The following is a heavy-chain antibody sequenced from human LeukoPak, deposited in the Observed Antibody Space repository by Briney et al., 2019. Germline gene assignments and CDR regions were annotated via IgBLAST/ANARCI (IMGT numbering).Heavy chain of an antibody. J-gene: IGHJ2*01. Sequence: PWASVKVSCKASGYTFTSYAMHWVRQAPGQRLERMGWINAGNGNTKYSQKFQGRVTITRDTSASTAYMELSSPRSEDTAVYYCAKNGDPYWYFDLWGRGTLVTVSS. CDR3: AKNGDPYWYFDL. D-gene: IGHD4-17*01. CDR1: GYTFTSYA. V-gene: IGHV1-3*01. CDR2: INAGNGNT.